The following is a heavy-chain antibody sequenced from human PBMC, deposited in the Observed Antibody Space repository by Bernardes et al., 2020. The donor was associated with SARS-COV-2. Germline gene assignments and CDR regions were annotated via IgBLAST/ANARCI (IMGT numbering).Heavy chain of an antibody. J-gene: IGHJ4*02. V-gene: IGHV3-30-3*01. D-gene: IGHD3-16*01. CDR2: ISYDGSNK. CDR3: ARDNYDYVWGSYPGPY. Sequence: GSLRLSCAASGFTFSSYAMPWVRPAPGKGLEWVAVISYDGSNKYYADSVKGRFTISRDNSKNTLYLQMNSLRAEDTAVYYCARDNYDYVWGSYPGPYWGQGTLVTVSS. CDR1: GFTFSSYA.